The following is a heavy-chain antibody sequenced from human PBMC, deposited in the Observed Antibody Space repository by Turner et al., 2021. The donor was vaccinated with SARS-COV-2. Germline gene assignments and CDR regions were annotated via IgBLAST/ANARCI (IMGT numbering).Heavy chain of an antibody. CDR3: ASFGGDYVFDY. V-gene: IGHV1-69*01. Sequence: QVQLVQSGTEVKTPGSAVKVSCKASGGTFSSYAISWVRQAPGQGLEWMGGIIPIFGTPTYAQKFQGRDTITADESTSTAYMGLSSLRSEDTAVYYCASFGGDYVFDYWGQGTLVTVSS. CDR2: IIPIFGTP. J-gene: IGHJ4*02. D-gene: IGHD3-10*01. CDR1: GGTFSSYA.